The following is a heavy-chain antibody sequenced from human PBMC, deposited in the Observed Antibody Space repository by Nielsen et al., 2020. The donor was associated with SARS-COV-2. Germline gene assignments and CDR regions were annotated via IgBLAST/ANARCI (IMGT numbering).Heavy chain of an antibody. D-gene: IGHD2-2*01. Sequence: SETLSLTCAVYGGSFSGYYWSWIRQPPGKGLEWIGEINHSGSTNYNPSLKSRVTISVDTSKNQFSLKLSSVTAADTAVYYCARGIVVVPAAIGPYYMDVWGKGTTVTVSS. J-gene: IGHJ6*03. CDR3: ARGIVVVPAAIGPYYMDV. CDR1: GGSFSGYY. V-gene: IGHV4-34*01. CDR2: INHSGST.